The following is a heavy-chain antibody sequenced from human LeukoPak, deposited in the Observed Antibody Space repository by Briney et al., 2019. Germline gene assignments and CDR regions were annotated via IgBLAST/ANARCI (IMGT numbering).Heavy chain of an antibody. CDR1: GYTFTSYG. CDR2: ISAYNGNT. CDR3: ARVVWEQWLSCLDY. J-gene: IGHJ4*02. V-gene: IGHV1-18*01. D-gene: IGHD6-19*01. Sequence: ASVTVSFKASGYTFTSYGISWVRQARGQGLEWMGWISAYNGNTNYAQKLQGRVTMTTDTSTSTAYMELRSLRSDDTAVYYWARVVWEQWLSCLDYWGQGTLVTVSS.